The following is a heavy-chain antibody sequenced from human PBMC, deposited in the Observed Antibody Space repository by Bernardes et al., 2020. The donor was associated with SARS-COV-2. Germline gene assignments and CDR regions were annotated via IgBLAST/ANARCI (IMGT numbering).Heavy chain of an antibody. V-gene: IGHV1-2*02. Sequence: ASVKVSCKASGYTFSAYHIHWVRQTPGQGLEWMGWINPSGGGTKFAKKFQGRVTMTRETSISTVHIELSRLTSDDTAIYYCARGGAVGGPTTGIDYWGQGTLVTVSS. CDR3: ARGGAVGGPTTGIDY. CDR2: INPSGGGT. D-gene: IGHD1-26*01. J-gene: IGHJ4*02. CDR1: GYTFSAYH.